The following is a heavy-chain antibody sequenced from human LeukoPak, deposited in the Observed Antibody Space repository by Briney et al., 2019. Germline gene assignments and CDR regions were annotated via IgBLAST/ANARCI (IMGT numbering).Heavy chain of an antibody. V-gene: IGHV1-69*10. CDR1: GGIFSSYG. CDR2: IIPFHDIS. D-gene: IGHD2-15*01. Sequence: ASVKVSCKASGGIFSSYGISWVRQAPGHGLEWLGRIIPFHDISDYAQKFQDRVTITADRATSTVYMELRSLRYEDSAVYYCARDRAETPATNWFDPWGQGSLVTVSS. J-gene: IGHJ5*02. CDR3: ARDRAETPATNWFDP.